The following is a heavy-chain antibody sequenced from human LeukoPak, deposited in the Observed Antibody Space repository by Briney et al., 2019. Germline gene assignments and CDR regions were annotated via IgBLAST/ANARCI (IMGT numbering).Heavy chain of an antibody. CDR1: GFTVSSNY. Sequence: PGGSLRLSCAASGFTVSSNYMSWVRQAPGKGLEWVSVIYSGGSTYYADSVKGRFTISRDNSKNTLYLQMNSLRAEDTAIYYCARGIIVVVAATSNWFDPWGQGTLVTVSS. J-gene: IGHJ5*02. D-gene: IGHD2-15*01. CDR2: IYSGGST. V-gene: IGHV3-66*02. CDR3: ARGIIVVVAATSNWFDP.